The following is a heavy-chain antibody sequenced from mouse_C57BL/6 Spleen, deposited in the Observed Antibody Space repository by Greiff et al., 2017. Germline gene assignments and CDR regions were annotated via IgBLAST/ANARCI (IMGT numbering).Heavy chain of an antibody. D-gene: IGHD4-1*02. CDR2: ISSGSSTI. CDR3: AKAQLGVYYYAMDY. V-gene: IGHV5-17*01. CDR1: GFTFSDYG. Sequence: EVQLVESGGGLVKPGGSLKLSCAASGFTFSDYGMHWVRQAPEQGLEWVAYISSGSSTIYYADTVKGRFTISRDNAKNTLFLQMTSLRSEDTAMYYCAKAQLGVYYYAMDYWGQGTSVTVSS. J-gene: IGHJ4*01.